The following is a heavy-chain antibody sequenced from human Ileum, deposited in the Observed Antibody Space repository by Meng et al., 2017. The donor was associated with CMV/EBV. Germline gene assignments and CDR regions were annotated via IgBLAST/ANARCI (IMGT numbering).Heavy chain of an antibody. V-gene: IGHV1-2*06. CDR3: ARYGDRIRLWGPS. J-gene: IGHJ5*02. CDR1: GFTFTAYY. CDR2: ISAYSGAT. D-gene: IGHD7-27*01. Sequence: CKTSGFTFTAYYMHWVRQAPGQGLEWMRRISAYSGATNYAQKFQGRVTITRDTSTSTAYLELSRLTSDDTAVYLCARYGDRIRLWGPSWGQGTLVTVSS.